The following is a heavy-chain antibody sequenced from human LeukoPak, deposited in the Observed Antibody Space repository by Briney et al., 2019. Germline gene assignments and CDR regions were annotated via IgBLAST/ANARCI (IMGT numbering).Heavy chain of an antibody. D-gene: IGHD4-11*01. J-gene: IGHJ3*02. Sequence: GGSLRLSCAASGFTFSNYAMSWVRQAPGKGPEWVSAINTNSGSIYYTDSVKGRFTTSRDNSKNTLYLQMNDLRPEDTAVYYCAKIRAPMTTVTTGAFDIWGQGTMVTVSS. CDR2: INTNSGSI. V-gene: IGHV3-23*01. CDR3: AKIRAPMTTVTTGAFDI. CDR1: GFTFSNYA.